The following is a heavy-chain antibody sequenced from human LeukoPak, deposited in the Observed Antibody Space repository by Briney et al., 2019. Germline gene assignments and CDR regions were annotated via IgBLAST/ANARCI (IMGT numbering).Heavy chain of an antibody. V-gene: IGHV3-15*01. CDR1: GFTFSNAW. J-gene: IGHJ3*02. D-gene: IGHD3-22*01. CDR3: AKGAAHYYYDSSGRGAFDI. Sequence: PGGSLRLSCAASGFTFSNAWMSWVRQAPGKGLEWVGRIKSKTDGGTTDYAAPVKGRFTISRDDSKNTLYLQMNSLKTEDTAVYYCAKGAAHYYYDSSGRGAFDIWGQGTMVTVSS. CDR2: IKSKTDGGTT.